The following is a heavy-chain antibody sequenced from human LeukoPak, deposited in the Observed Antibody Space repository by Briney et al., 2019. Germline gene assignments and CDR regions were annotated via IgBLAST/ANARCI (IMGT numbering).Heavy chain of an antibody. CDR2: MYYSGST. Sequence: SQTLSLTCTVSGGSISSGDYYWSWIRQPPGKGLEWIAYMYYSGSTYYNPSLKSRVTISVDTSKNQFSLKLSSVTAADTAVYYCARDGGIAARGFGYWGQGTLVTVSS. J-gene: IGHJ4*02. V-gene: IGHV4-30-4*01. CDR3: ARDGGIAARGFGY. CDR1: GGSISSGDYY. D-gene: IGHD6-6*01.